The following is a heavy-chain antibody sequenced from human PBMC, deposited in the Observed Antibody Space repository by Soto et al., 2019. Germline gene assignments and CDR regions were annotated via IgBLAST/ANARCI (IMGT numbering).Heavy chain of an antibody. V-gene: IGHV1-69*08. CDR1: GGTFSSYT. CDR2: IIPIRGIA. CDR3: AGDGSSSDY. Sequence: QVQLVQSGAEVKKPGSSVKVSCKASGGTFSSYTISWVRQAPGQGLEWMGRIIPIRGIANYAQKFQGRVTITADKATSTGSMVLSSPRSAETAVYYCAGDGSSSDYWGQGALVTVSS. J-gene: IGHJ4*02. D-gene: IGHD5-12*01.